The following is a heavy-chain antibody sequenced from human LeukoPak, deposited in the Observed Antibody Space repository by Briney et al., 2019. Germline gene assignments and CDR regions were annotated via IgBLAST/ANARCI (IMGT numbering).Heavy chain of an antibody. V-gene: IGHV4-30-2*01. D-gene: IGHD1-14*01. Sequence: PSETLSLTCTVSGYSISSGGYSWSWIRQPPGKGLEWIGYIYHSGSTYYNPSLKSRVTISVDRSKNQFSLKLSSVTAADTAVYYCARAESPGEYFQHWGQGTLVTVSS. CDR2: IYHSGST. J-gene: IGHJ1*01. CDR1: GYSISSGGYS. CDR3: ARAESPGEYFQH.